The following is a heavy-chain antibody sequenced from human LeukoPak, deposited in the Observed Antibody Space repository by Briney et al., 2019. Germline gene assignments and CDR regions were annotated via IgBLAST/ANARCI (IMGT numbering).Heavy chain of an antibody. CDR1: GFTFSSYG. CDR3: ARGIHPTNDY. Sequence: GGSLRLSCAASGFTFSSYGMHWVRQAPGKGLEWVAFIRYDGSNKYYADSVKGRFTISRDNAKNTLYLQMNSLRAEDTAVYYCARGIHPTNDYWGQGTLVTVSS. V-gene: IGHV3-30*02. CDR2: IRYDGSNK. D-gene: IGHD2-8*01. J-gene: IGHJ4*02.